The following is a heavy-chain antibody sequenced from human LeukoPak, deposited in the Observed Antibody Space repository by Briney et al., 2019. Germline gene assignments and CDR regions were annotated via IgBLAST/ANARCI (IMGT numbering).Heavy chain of an antibody. CDR3: AAGEGYSSGWYFPY. Sequence: SVKVSCKASGFTFTTSAIQWVRQARGQRLEWIGWIVVGSGNTNYAQKFQERVTITRDMSTSTAYMELSNLRSEDTAVFYCAAGEGYSSGWYFPYWGQGTLVTVSS. V-gene: IGHV1-58*02. J-gene: IGHJ4*02. CDR2: IVVGSGNT. CDR1: GFTFTTSA. D-gene: IGHD6-19*01.